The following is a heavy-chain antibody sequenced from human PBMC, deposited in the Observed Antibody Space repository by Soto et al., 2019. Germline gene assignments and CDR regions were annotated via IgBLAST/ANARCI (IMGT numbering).Heavy chain of an antibody. D-gene: IGHD3-10*01. CDR1: GGTFNTYA. CDR2: ISPMFGAA. J-gene: IGHJ4*02. Sequence: QGQLVQSGAEMKKPGSSVKVSCQSSGGTFNTYAMNWVRQAPGQGPEWMGDISPMFGAANYAPKFQGRVTITADESTGTSYMQFSSLTSEDTALYFCAREVQVHTPAFVYWGQGTLVTVSS. V-gene: IGHV1-69*19. CDR3: AREVQVHTPAFVY.